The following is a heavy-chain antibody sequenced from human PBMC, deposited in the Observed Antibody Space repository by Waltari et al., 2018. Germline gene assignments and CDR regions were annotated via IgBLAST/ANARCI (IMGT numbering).Heavy chain of an antibody. CDR2: ISGTSNYI. CDR1: GFTFSSYS. D-gene: IGHD4-17*01. Sequence: EVQVVESGGGLVKPGGSLRLSCTASGFTFSSYSMYWVRQAPGKGLEWGSSISGTSNYIYYSDSVRGRFTISRDNPKNSLYLQMNSLRAEDTAVYYCARGSATTVTTRGPTDYWGQGTLVTVSS. CDR3: ARGSATTVTTRGPTDY. V-gene: IGHV3-21*01. J-gene: IGHJ4*02.